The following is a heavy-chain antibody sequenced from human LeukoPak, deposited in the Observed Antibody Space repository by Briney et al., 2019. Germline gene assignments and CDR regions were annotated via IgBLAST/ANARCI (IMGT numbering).Heavy chain of an antibody. CDR1: GYTFTGYY. CDR3: ARDTSMVRGRARFDP. V-gene: IGHV1-2*02. CDR2: INPNSGGT. J-gene: IGHJ5*02. D-gene: IGHD3-10*01. Sequence: GASVKVSCKASGYTFTGYYMHWVRQAPGQGLEWMGWINPNSGGTNYAQKFQGRVTMTRDTSISTAYMELSRLRSDDTAVYYCARDTSMVRGRARFDPWGQGTLVTVSS.